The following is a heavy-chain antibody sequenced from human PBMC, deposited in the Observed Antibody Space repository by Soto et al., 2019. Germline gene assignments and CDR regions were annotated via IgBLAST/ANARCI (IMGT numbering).Heavy chain of an antibody. CDR2: INPSGGST. Sequence: ASVKVSCKASGYTFTSYYMHWVRQAPGQGLEWMGIINPSGGSTSYAQKFQGRVTMTRDTSTSTVYMELSSLRSEDTAVYYCARDQGLVPAAMLAFDDWXQGTLVTVSS. D-gene: IGHD2-2*01. CDR3: ARDQGLVPAAMLAFDD. J-gene: IGHJ4*02. V-gene: IGHV1-46*03. CDR1: GYTFTSYY.